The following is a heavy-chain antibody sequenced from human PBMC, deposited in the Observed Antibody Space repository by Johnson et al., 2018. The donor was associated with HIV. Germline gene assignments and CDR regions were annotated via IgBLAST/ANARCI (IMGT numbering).Heavy chain of an antibody. V-gene: IGHV3-66*01. J-gene: IGHJ3*02. Sequence: VQLVESGGGLVQPGGSLRLSCAASGFTVSSNYMSWVRQAPGKGLEWVSVIYSGGSTYYADSVKGRFTISRDNSKNTLYLQMNSLRAEDTAVYYCARRSRGWYGAFDIWGQGTMVTVSS. CDR3: ARRSRGWYGAFDI. D-gene: IGHD6-19*01. CDR1: GFTVSSNY. CDR2: IYSGGST.